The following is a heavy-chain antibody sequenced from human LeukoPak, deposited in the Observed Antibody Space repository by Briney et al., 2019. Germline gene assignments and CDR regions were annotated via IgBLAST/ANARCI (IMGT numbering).Heavy chain of an antibody. Sequence: GGSLRLSCVASEFTFRSYDMHWVRQAPGKGLEWVAVISYDGSNKYYADSVKGRFTISRDNAKNSLYLQMNSLRAEDTAVYYCARLREIPVFGVVTKSTSYFDYWGQGTLVTVSS. J-gene: IGHJ4*02. D-gene: IGHD3-3*01. CDR1: EFTFRSYD. V-gene: IGHV3-30*03. CDR2: ISYDGSNK. CDR3: ARLREIPVFGVVTKSTSYFDY.